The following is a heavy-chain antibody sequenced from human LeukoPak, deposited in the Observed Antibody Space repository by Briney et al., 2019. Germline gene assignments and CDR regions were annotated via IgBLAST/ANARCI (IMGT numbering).Heavy chain of an antibody. Sequence: GGSLRLSCAASGFTFSSNYMSWVRRAPGRGLEWVSVIYSGGSTYYADSVEGRFTISRDNSKNTLYLQMNSMRAEDTAVYYCARDPGGNLGYWVQGTLVTVSS. CDR1: GFTFSSNY. CDR3: ARDPGGNLGY. J-gene: IGHJ4*02. CDR2: IYSGGST. D-gene: IGHD4-23*01. V-gene: IGHV3-66*01.